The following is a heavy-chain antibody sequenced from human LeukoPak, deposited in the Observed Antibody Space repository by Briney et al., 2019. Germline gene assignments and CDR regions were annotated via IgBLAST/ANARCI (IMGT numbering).Heavy chain of an antibody. Sequence: GGSLRLSCAVSGFTFSSHAMNWVRQAPGKGLEWIAGINIRSTGTYYADSVKGRFTISRDDSKNTLYLQMNTLSVEDAAVYYCAKLLGTMWPMWGLDVWGQGTTVTVSS. CDR1: GFTFSSHA. J-gene: IGHJ6*02. D-gene: IGHD2-8*02. CDR2: INIRSTGT. CDR3: AKLLGTMWPMWGLDV. V-gene: IGHV3-23*01.